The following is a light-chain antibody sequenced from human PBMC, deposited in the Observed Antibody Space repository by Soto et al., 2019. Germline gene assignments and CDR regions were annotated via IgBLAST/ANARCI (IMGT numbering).Light chain of an antibody. J-gene: IGLJ1*01. V-gene: IGLV2-14*03. CDR1: SRDFGGYTY. Sequence: QSALTQPASVSGSPGQSITISCTRTSRDFGGYTYVSWYQQRPAKAPILMIFDATSRPSGASNRFSGSKSDNTASLTIAGLQAEDEADYYCSSCTSTSTYVFGTGTKVTVL. CDR2: DAT. CDR3: SSCTSTSTYV.